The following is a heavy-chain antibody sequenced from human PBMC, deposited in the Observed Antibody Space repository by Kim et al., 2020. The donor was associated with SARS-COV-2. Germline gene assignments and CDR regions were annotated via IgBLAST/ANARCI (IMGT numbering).Heavy chain of an antibody. Sequence: SETLSLTCAVYGGSFSGYYWSWIRQPPGKGLEWIGEINHSGSTNYNPSLKSRVTISVDTSKNQFSLKLSSVTAADTAVYYCAGQRIAVAGTDYYYYGMDV. V-gene: IGHV4-34*01. J-gene: IGHJ6*01. CDR1: GGSFSGYY. D-gene: IGHD6-19*01. CDR2: INHSGST. CDR3: AGQRIAVAGTDYYYYGMDV.